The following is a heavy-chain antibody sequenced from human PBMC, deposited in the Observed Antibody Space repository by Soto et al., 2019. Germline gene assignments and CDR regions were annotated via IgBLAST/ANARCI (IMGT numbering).Heavy chain of an antibody. CDR3: ARHPYYYDSSGPLDP. J-gene: IGHJ5*02. Sequence: PGESLKISCKGSGYSFTSYWISWVRQMPGKGLEWMGRIDPSDSYTNYSPSFQGHVTISADKSISTAYLQWSSLKASDTAMYYCARHPYYYDSSGPLDPWGQGTLVTVSS. D-gene: IGHD3-22*01. CDR1: GYSFTSYW. V-gene: IGHV5-10-1*01. CDR2: IDPSDSYT.